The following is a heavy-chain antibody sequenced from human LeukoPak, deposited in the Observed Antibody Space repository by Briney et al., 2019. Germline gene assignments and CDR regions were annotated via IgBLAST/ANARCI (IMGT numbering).Heavy chain of an antibody. J-gene: IGHJ3*02. D-gene: IGHD6-13*01. CDR3: ARATYSSSWRDAFDI. Sequence: GGSLRLSCAASGFTVSSNYMSWVRQAPGKGLEWVSVIYSGGSTYYADSVKGRFTISRDNSKNTLYLQMNSLRAEDTAVYYCARATYSSSWRDAFDIWGQGTMVTVSS. V-gene: IGHV3-53*01. CDR2: IYSGGST. CDR1: GFTVSSNY.